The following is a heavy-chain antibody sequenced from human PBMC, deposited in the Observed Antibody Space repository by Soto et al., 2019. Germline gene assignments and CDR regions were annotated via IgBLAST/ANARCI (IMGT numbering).Heavy chain of an antibody. CDR3: AKVITGTFYYFDY. D-gene: IGHD1-7*01. Sequence: GGSLRLSCSASGFTFSSYAMHWVRQAPGKGLEYVSAISSNGGSTYYADSVKGRFTISRDNSKNTLYLQMNSLRAEDTAVYYCAKVITGTFYYFDYWGQGTTVTVSS. CDR2: ISSNGGST. V-gene: IGHV3-64*04. CDR1: GFTFSSYA. J-gene: IGHJ4*03.